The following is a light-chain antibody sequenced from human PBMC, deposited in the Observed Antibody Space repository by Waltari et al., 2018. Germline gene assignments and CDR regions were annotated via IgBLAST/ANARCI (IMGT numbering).Light chain of an antibody. J-gene: IGLJ2*01. CDR2: RNN. Sequence: QSVLTQPPSASGTPGQRVTISCSGSSSNIGRHYVYWYQQLPGTAPKLLIYRNNPRPAAVPDRFSGSKSGTAASLAISGLRSEDESDYYCAAWDDSLSGLFGGGTKLTVL. CDR1: SSNIGRHY. CDR3: AAWDDSLSGL. V-gene: IGLV1-47*01.